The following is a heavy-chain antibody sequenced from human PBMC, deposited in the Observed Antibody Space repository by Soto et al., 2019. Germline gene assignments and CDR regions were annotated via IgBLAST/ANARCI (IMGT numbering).Heavy chain of an antibody. CDR1: GDSISSYY. V-gene: IGHV4-59*01. J-gene: IGHJ5*02. D-gene: IGHD6-13*01. CDR2: IYYSGST. CDR3: ARVGDSSSWYGFYWFDP. Sequence: SETLSLTCTVSGDSISSYYWSWIRQPPEKGLEWIGYIYYSGSTNYNPSLKSRVTISVDTSKNQFSLKLSSVTAADTAVYYCARVGDSSSWYGFYWFDPWGQGTLVTVSS.